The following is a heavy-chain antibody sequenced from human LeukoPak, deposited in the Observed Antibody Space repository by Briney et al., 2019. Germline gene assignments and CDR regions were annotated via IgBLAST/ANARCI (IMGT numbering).Heavy chain of an antibody. J-gene: IGHJ4*02. V-gene: IGHV4-34*01. Sequence: SETLSPTCAVYGGSFSGYYWSWIRQPPGKGLEWIGEINHSGSTNYNPSLKSRVTISVDTSKNQFSLKLSSVTAADTAVYYCARIFRAAAVDYWGQGTLVTVSS. CDR2: INHSGST. CDR1: GGSFSGYY. D-gene: IGHD6-13*01. CDR3: ARIFRAAAVDY.